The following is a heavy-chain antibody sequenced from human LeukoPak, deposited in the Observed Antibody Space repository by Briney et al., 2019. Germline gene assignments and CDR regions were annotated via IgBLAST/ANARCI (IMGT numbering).Heavy chain of an antibody. V-gene: IGHV3-7*01. J-gene: IGHJ4*02. CDR1: GFTFNRYS. CDR3: ARDFQSSY. Sequence: GGSLRLSCAASGFTFNRYSMNWVRQVPGKGLEWVAKIKEDGSEKKYVDSVMGRFTISRDNAKNSLYLQMNSLRAEDTAVYYCARDFQSSYWGQGTLVTVSS. CDR2: IKEDGSEK.